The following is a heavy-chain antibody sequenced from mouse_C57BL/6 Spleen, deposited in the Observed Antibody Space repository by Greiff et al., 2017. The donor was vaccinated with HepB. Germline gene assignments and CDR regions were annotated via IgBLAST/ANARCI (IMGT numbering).Heavy chain of an antibody. CDR1: GYTFTSYW. CDR2: IDPSDSYT. Sequence: QVQLKQPGAELVRPGTSVKLSCKASGYTFTSYWMHWVKQRPGQGLEWIGVIDPSDSYTNYNQKFKGKATLTVDTSSSTAYMQLSSLTSEDSAVYYCARITGTFFAYWGQGTLVTVSA. CDR3: ARITGTFFAY. D-gene: IGHD4-1*01. V-gene: IGHV1-59*01. J-gene: IGHJ3*01.